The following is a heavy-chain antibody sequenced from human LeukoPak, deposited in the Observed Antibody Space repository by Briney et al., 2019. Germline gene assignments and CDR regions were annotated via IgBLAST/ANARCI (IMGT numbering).Heavy chain of an antibody. V-gene: IGHV1-8*02. D-gene: IGHD6-6*01. CDR1: GYTFTSYD. J-gene: IGHJ6*03. CDR3: ARHLSSSYYYYMDV. Sequence: ASVKVSCKASGYTFTSYDINWVRQATGQGLEWMGWMNPNSGNTGYAQKFQGRVTMTRNTSISTAYMELSSLRSEDTAMYYCARHLSSSYYYYMDVWGKGTTVTVSS. CDR2: MNPNSGNT.